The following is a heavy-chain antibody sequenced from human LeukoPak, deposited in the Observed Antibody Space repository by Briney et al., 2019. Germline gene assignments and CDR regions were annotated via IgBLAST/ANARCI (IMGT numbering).Heavy chain of an antibody. Sequence: GGSLRLSCAASGFTFSSYGIHWVRQAPGKGLEWVAFIRYDGSNKYYADSVKGRFTISRDNSKNTLYLQMNSLRAEDTAVYYCAKDPRRPYYYDSSGYAFDIWGQGTMVTVSS. CDR1: GFTFSSYG. CDR2: IRYDGSNK. V-gene: IGHV3-30*02. D-gene: IGHD3-22*01. J-gene: IGHJ3*02. CDR3: AKDPRRPYYYDSSGYAFDI.